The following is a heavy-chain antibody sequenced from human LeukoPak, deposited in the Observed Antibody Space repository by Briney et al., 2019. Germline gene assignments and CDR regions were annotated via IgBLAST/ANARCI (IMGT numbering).Heavy chain of an antibody. CDR2: INHSGST. Sequence: SETLSLTCGVYGGSFSSYYWTWIRQPPGKGLEWIGEINHSGSTNYNPSLKSRVTISVDTSKNRFFLKLSSVTAADTAVYYCARGYCSSTSCFRGRGNRLNWFDPWGQGTLVTVSS. J-gene: IGHJ5*02. CDR3: ARGYCSSTSCFRGRGNRLNWFDP. D-gene: IGHD2-2*01. CDR1: GGSFSSYY. V-gene: IGHV4-34*01.